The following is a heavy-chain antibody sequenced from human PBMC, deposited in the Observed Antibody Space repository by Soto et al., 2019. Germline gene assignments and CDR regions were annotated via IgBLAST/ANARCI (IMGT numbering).Heavy chain of an antibody. V-gene: IGHV2-5*02. J-gene: IGHJ4*02. CDR1: GFSLSTNGMG. CDR3: ARLTRGVYDLDRLWEQFDY. Sequence: QITVKESGLPLVKPTQTLTLTCTFSGFSLSTNGMGVGWIRQSPERALEWLALIYWDDDKRYSPSLRSRLTITQDTSKNQVDLTMTNMDPVDTATYYCARLTRGVYDLDRLWEQFDYWGQGTVVTVSS. D-gene: IGHD5-12*01. CDR2: IYWDDDK.